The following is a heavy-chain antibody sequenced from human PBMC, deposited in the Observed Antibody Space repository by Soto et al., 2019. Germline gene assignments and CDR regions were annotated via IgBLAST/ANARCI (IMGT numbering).Heavy chain of an antibody. CDR2: IIPIFGIA. D-gene: IGHD7-27*01. CDR1: GGTFSSYA. V-gene: IGHV1-69*10. CDR3: ARDRAESPENWGIGY. J-gene: IGHJ4*02. Sequence: ASVKVSCKASGGTFSSYAISWVRQAPGQGLEWMGGIIPIFGIANYAQKFQGRVTITADKSTSTAYMELSSLRSEDTAVYYCARDRAESPENWGIGYWGQGTLVTVSS.